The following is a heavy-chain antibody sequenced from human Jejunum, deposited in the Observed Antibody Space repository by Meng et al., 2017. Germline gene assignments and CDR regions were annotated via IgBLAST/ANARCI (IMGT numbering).Heavy chain of an antibody. CDR2: ISSTGSDI. CDR1: GFSFSDYY. D-gene: IGHD2-15*01. CDR3: ARGGGYYFDY. J-gene: IGHJ4*02. Sequence: GGSLRLSCAASGFSFSDYYMSWIRQAPGTGHEWVSYISSTGSDINYADSVKGRFTISRDNAKNSLYLQMNSLRDEDTAVYYCARGGGYYFDYWGQGTLVTVSS. V-gene: IGHV3-11*04.